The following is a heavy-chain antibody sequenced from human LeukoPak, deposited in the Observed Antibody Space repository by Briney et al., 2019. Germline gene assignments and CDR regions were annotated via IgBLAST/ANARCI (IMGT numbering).Heavy chain of an antibody. CDR2: IYYSGST. D-gene: IGHD4/OR15-4a*01. CDR3: ARGGASPRANWFDP. CDR1: GGSISSYY. J-gene: IGHJ5*02. Sequence: SETLSLTCTVSGGSISSYYWSWIRQPPGKGLEWIGYIYYSGSTNYIPSLRSRVTISVDTSKNQFSLKLSSVTAADTAIYYCARGGASPRANWFDPWGQGTLVTVSS. V-gene: IGHV4-59*01.